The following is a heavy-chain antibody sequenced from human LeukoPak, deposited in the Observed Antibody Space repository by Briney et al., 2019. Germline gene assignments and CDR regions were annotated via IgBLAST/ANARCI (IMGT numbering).Heavy chain of an antibody. CDR3: AGGYSSGWYDY. Sequence: GASVKVSCKASGYTFTSYGMNWVRQAPGQGLEWMGWINAESGETKYAQRFQGRVTMTRDTSISTAYMELGRLRSDDTAVYYCAGGYSSGWYDYWGQGTLVTVSS. D-gene: IGHD6-19*01. J-gene: IGHJ4*02. CDR2: INAESGET. V-gene: IGHV1-2*02. CDR1: GYTFTSYG.